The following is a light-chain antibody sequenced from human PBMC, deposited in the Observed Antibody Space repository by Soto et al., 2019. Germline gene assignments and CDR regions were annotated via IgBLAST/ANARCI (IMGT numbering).Light chain of an antibody. CDR3: QQRSNLPT. CDR2: DAS. V-gene: IGKV3-11*01. J-gene: IGKJ4*01. Sequence: EIVLTQSPATLSLSPGERATLSCRASQSVSSYLAWYQQKPGQAPRLLLYDASNRATGIPARFSGSGSGTDFTLTISSLETEDFAVYYCQQRSNLPTFGGGTKVEIK. CDR1: QSVSSY.